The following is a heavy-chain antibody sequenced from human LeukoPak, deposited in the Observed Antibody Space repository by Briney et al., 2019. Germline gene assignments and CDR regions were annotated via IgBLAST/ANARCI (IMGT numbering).Heavy chain of an antibody. V-gene: IGHV1-18*04. CDR2: INPISGDT. CDR3: ARTSGVSVVGSPYYFDF. Sequence: ASVKVSCKASGYTFTGFYIHWVRQAPGQGLEWMGWINPISGDTNYAQGLQGRVILTTETSTTTAFMELRSLRSDDTAVYYCARTSGVSVVGSPYYFDFWGQGTLVTVSS. D-gene: IGHD2-2*01. CDR1: GYTFTGFY. J-gene: IGHJ4*02.